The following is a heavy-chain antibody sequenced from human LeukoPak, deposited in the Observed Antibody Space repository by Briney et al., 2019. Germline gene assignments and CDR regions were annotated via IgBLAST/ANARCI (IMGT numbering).Heavy chain of an antibody. D-gene: IGHD2-8*01. Sequence: GGSLRLSCAASGFTFSSYEMNSVRQAPGKGLEWVSYISSSGSTIYYADSVKGRFNISRDNAKNSLYLQMNSLRAEDTAVYYCARGVYYYFDYWGQGTLVTVSS. CDR2: ISSSGSTI. CDR1: GFTFSSYE. V-gene: IGHV3-48*03. J-gene: IGHJ4*02. CDR3: ARGVYYYFDY.